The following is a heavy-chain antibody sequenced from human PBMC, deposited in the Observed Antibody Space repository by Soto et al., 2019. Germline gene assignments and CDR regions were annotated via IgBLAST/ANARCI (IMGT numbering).Heavy chain of an antibody. Sequence: SETLSLTCTVSGGSMSSYSWTWIRQPPGKGLGWIGYIYYSGSTSYNPSLKSRVTTSIDTSKNQFSLKVNAVTAADTAVYYCARVSSSWSNYLDYWGQGTPVTVSS. D-gene: IGHD6-13*01. CDR3: ARVSSSWSNYLDY. V-gene: IGHV4-59*01. CDR1: GGSMSSYS. CDR2: IYYSGST. J-gene: IGHJ4*02.